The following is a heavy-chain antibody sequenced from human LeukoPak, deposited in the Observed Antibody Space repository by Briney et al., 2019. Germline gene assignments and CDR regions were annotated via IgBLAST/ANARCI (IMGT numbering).Heavy chain of an antibody. V-gene: IGHV4-30-2*01. Sequence: MTSETLSLTCTVSGGSISSGGYYWSWIRQPPGKGLEWIGYIYHSGSTYYNPSLKSRVTISVDRSKNQFSLKLSSVTAADTAVYYCARARMGGAYYFDYWGQGTLVTVSS. D-gene: IGHD2-15*01. J-gene: IGHJ4*02. CDR2: IYHSGST. CDR3: ARARMGGAYYFDY. CDR1: GGSISSGGYY.